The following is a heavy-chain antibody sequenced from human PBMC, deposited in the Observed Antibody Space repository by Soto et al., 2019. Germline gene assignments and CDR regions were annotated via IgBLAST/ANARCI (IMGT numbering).Heavy chain of an antibody. CDR1: GGTFSSYA. Sequence: SVKVSCKASGGTFSSYAISWVRQAPGQGLEWMGGIIPIFGTANYAQKFQGRVTITADKSTSTAYMELSSLRSEDTTVYYCARENGDCTNGVCYKDIRAAYYGMDVWGQGTTVTVSS. V-gene: IGHV1-69*06. D-gene: IGHD2-8*01. J-gene: IGHJ6*02. CDR3: ARENGDCTNGVCYKDIRAAYYGMDV. CDR2: IIPIFGTA.